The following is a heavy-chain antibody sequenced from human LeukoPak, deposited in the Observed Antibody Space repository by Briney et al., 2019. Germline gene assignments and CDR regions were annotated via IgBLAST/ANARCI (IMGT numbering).Heavy chain of an antibody. Sequence: SETLSLTCTVSGGSISSSSYYWGWIRQPPGKGLEWIGSIYYSGSTYYNPSLKSRVTISVDTSKNQFSLKLSSATAADTAVYYCARYSSGLDYWGQGTLVTVSS. CDR2: IYYSGST. V-gene: IGHV4-39*07. CDR1: GGSISSSSYY. J-gene: IGHJ4*02. D-gene: IGHD3-22*01. CDR3: ARYSSGLDY.